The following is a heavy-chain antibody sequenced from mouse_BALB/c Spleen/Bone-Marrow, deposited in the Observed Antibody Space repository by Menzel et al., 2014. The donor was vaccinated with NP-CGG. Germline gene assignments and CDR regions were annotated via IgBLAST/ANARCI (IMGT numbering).Heavy chain of an antibody. CDR1: GYTFTDYY. J-gene: IGHJ4*01. CDR3: ARFPNYSYAMDY. CDR2: VNPYNGGT. Sequence: VQLQQSGPELVKPGASVKMSCKASGYTFTDYYMDWVKQSHGESFEWIGRVNPYNGGTSYNQKFKGKATLTVDKSSSTAYMELNCLTSEDSAVYYCARFPNYSYAMDYWGQGTSVTVSS. D-gene: IGHD2-1*01. V-gene: IGHV1-19*01.